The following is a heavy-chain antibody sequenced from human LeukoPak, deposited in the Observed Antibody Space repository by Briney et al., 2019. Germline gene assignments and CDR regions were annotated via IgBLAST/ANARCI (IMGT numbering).Heavy chain of an antibody. V-gene: IGHV4-59*01. J-gene: IGHJ4*02. CDR2: SYYSGST. Sequence: SETLSLTCTVSGGSISSYYWSWIRQPPGKGLEWIGYSYYSGSTNYNPSLKSRVTISVDTSKNQFSLKLSSVTAADTAVYYCARGTAMVKTHPFDYWGQGTLVTVSS. CDR1: GGSISSYY. CDR3: ARGTAMVKTHPFDY. D-gene: IGHD5-18*01.